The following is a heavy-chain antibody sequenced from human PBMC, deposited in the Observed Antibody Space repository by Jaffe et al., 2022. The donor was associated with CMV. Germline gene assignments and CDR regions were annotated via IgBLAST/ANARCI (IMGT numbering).Heavy chain of an antibody. Sequence: QITLKESGPTLVKPTQTLTLTCTFSGFSLSTSGVGVGWIRQPPGKALEWLALIYWNDDKRYSPSLKSRLTITKDTSKNQVVLTMTNMDPVDTATYYCAHRGRPGYYDILTGYFGGVDWFDPWGQGTLVTVSS. V-gene: IGHV2-5*01. CDR3: AHRGRPGYYDILTGYFGGVDWFDP. CDR1: GFSLSTSGVG. J-gene: IGHJ5*02. CDR2: IYWNDDK. D-gene: IGHD3-9*01.